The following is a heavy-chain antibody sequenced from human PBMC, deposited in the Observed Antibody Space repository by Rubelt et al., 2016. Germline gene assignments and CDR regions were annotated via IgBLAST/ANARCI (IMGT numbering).Heavy chain of an antibody. CDR1: GFTVSSNY. D-gene: IGHD1-7*01. V-gene: IGHV3-53*01. CDR2: IYSGGSM. J-gene: IGHJ6*02. CDR3: ARGWGTITGTNYGMDV. Sequence: EVQLVESGGGLVQPGGSLRLSCAASGFTVSSNYMSWVRQAPGKGLEWVSVIYSGGSMYYADSVKGRFTISRDNSKNTLYLQMNSLRAEDTAVYYCARGWGTITGTNYGMDVWGQGTTVTVSS.